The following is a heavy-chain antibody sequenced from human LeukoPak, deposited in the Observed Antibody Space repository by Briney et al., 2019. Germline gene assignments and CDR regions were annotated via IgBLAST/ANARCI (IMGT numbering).Heavy chain of an antibody. CDR1: GFTFSGSA. CDR2: IRSKANSYAT. D-gene: IGHD5-18*01. V-gene: IGHV3-73*01. J-gene: IGHJ6*03. Sequence: GGSLRLSCAASGFTFSGSAMHWVRQASGKGLEWVGRIRSKANSYATAYAASVKGRFTISRDDSKNTAYLQMNSLKTEDTAVYYCTRGIRYSYANSYYYYMDVWGKGTTVTVSS. CDR3: TRGIRYSYANSYYYYMDV.